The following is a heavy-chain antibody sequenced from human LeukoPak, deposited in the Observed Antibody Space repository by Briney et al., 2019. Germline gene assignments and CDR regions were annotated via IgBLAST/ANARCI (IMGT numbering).Heavy chain of an antibody. D-gene: IGHD2-15*01. Sequence: SETLSLTCAVYGGSFSGYYWSWIRQPPGKGLEWIGEINHSGSTNYNPSLKSRVTISVDTSKNQFSLKLSSVTAADTAVYYCARRVRCGGSCYSGWGQGTLVTVSS. CDR1: GGSFSGYY. V-gene: IGHV4-34*01. CDR3: ARRVRCGGSCYSG. J-gene: IGHJ4*02. CDR2: INHSGST.